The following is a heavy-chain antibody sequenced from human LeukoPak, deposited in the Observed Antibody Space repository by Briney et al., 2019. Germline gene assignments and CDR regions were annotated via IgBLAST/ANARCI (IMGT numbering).Heavy chain of an antibody. Sequence: SETLSLTCTVSGGSISSYYWSWIRQPPGKGLEWIGYIYYSGSTSYKPSLKSRVTISVDTSKNQFSLKLSSVTAADTAVYYCARTYPYNWNSQGEYYYYYMDVWGKGTTVTVSS. CDR1: GGSISSYY. CDR2: IYYSGST. CDR3: ARTYPYNWNSQGEYYYYYMDV. D-gene: IGHD1-7*01. V-gene: IGHV4-59*01. J-gene: IGHJ6*03.